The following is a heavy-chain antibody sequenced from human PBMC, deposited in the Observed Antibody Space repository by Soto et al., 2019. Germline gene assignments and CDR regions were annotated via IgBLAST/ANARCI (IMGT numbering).Heavy chain of an antibody. J-gene: IGHJ4*02. CDR3: ATHPPYGPLDH. CDR1: GGSISSSSNH. V-gene: IGHV4-39*01. D-gene: IGHD4-17*01. Sequence: SETLSLTCTVSGGSISSSSNHWGWLRQPPGKGLEWIGNIYYSENTYYNPSLKSRVTISVDTSKNQFSLRLTSVTAADTAVYYCATHPPYGPLDHWGQGTLVTVSS. CDR2: IYYSENT.